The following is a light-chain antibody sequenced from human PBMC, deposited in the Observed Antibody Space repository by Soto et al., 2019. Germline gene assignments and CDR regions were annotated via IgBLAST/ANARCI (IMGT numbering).Light chain of an antibody. Sequence: DIQMTQSPSTLSASGGDRVTITCRASQTISTWLAWYQQKPGKAPKLLIYQASSLEGGVPSRFSGSVSGTEFTLTINSLQPDDFATYYCQHYASFSGTFGQGTKVDIK. J-gene: IGKJ1*01. CDR1: QTISTW. CDR2: QAS. V-gene: IGKV1-5*03. CDR3: QHYASFSGT.